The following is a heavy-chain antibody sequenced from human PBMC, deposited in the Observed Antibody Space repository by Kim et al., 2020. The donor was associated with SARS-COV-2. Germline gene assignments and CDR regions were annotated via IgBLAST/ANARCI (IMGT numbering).Heavy chain of an antibody. V-gene: IGHV4-34*01. D-gene: IGHD5-18*01. CDR1: GGSFSGYY. J-gene: IGHJ4*02. Sequence: SETLSLTCAVYGGSFSGYYWSWIRQPPGKGLEWIGEINHSGSTNYNPSLKSRVTISVDTSKNQFSLKLSSVTAADTAVYYCARARGYSYGYDYWGQGTL. CDR3: ARARGYSYGYDY. CDR2: INHSGST.